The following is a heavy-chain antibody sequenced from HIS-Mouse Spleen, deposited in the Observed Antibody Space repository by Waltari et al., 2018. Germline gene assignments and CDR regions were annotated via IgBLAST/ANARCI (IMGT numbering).Heavy chain of an antibody. CDR3: AREIPYSSSWYDWYFDL. CDR2: IYYSGST. D-gene: IGHD6-13*01. J-gene: IGHJ2*01. V-gene: IGHV4-39*07. CDR1: GGSISTSRYY. Sequence: QLQLQASVPGLVKPSETLSLTCTVSGGSISTSRYYWGRIRQPPGKGLEWIGSIYYSGSTYYNPSLKSRVTISVDTSKNQFSLKLSSVTAADTAVYYCAREIPYSSSWYDWYFDLWGRGTLVTVSS.